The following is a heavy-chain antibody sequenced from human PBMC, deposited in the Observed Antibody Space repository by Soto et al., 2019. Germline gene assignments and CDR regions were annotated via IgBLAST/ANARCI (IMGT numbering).Heavy chain of an antibody. Sequence: QVHLVQSGDEVKKPGAAVKVSCKASGYSFSSHGIVWVRQAPGQGLEWMGWISVYNGNTNYAQRFQVRVTMTTDTSPSTAYMELRSLRSDDTSVYYWARAGASVFYDYYYMDFGATGTTVTVSS. V-gene: IGHV1-18*01. CDR1: GYSFSSHG. J-gene: IGHJ6*03. D-gene: IGHD3-16*01. CDR3: ARAGASVFYDYYYMDF. CDR2: ISVYNGNT.